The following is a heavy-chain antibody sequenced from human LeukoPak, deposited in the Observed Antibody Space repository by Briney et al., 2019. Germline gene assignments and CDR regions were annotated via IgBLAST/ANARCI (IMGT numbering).Heavy chain of an antibody. CDR2: FDPEDGET. CDR1: AYTLTELS. V-gene: IGHV1-24*01. D-gene: IGHD5-12*01. CDR3: ATLRGYSHLGRFDP. Sequence: ASVTVSFKVSAYTLTELSMHWVRQAPGKGLEWMGGFDPEDGETIYAQKFQGRVTMTEDTSTDTAYMELSSLRSEDTAVYYCATLRGYSHLGRFDPWGQGTLVTVSS. J-gene: IGHJ5*02.